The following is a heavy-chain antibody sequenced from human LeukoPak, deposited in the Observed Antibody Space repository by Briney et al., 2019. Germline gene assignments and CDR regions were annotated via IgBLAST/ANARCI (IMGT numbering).Heavy chain of an antibody. Sequence: SETLSLTCSVSGGSTTGYFWTWIRQPPGKGPEWIGYVYYKGDTSYSPSLDSRVSISVDTSKKQFSLKLNSVTAADTAVYYCARADTVFGPEYWGPGTQVIVSS. V-gene: IGHV4-59*08. CDR1: GGSTTGYF. D-gene: IGHD3-3*01. CDR3: ARADTVFGPEY. CDR2: VYYKGDT. J-gene: IGHJ4*02.